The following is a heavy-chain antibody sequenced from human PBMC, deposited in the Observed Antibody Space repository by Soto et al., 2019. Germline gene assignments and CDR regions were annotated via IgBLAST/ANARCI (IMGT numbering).Heavy chain of an antibody. CDR3: AKGGGTYWSDTSAYSAFDY. D-gene: IGHD3-22*01. V-gene: IGHV3-53*01. Sequence: GSLRLSCAASGFTVSSSQMTWVRQAPGKALEWVSLIFIGGTTQYAVSVKGRFTISRDYSRNTVFLQMNSLRAEDTAVYYCAKGGGTYWSDTSAYSAFDYWAQGTLVTVSS. CDR2: IFIGGTT. CDR1: GFTVSSSQ. J-gene: IGHJ4*02.